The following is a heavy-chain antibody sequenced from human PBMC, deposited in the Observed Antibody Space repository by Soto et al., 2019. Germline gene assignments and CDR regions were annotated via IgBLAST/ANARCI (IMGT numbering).Heavy chain of an antibody. Sequence: EVQLLESGGGLVQPGGSLRLSCAASGFTFSSYAMSWVRQAPGKGLEWVSAISGSGGSTYYADSVKGRFTISRDNSKNTLYLQMNSLRAEDTAVYYCAKDRRITIFGVDPFDYWGQGTPVTVSS. CDR1: GFTFSSYA. J-gene: IGHJ4*02. V-gene: IGHV3-23*01. CDR2: ISGSGGST. D-gene: IGHD3-3*01. CDR3: AKDRRITIFGVDPFDY.